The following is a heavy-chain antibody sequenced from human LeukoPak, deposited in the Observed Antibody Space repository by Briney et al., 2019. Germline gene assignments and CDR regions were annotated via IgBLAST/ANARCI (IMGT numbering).Heavy chain of an antibody. J-gene: IGHJ4*02. Sequence: GGSLRLSCAASGFTFSSDSMNWVRQAPGKGLECVSSISSSSSYIYYADSVKGRFTISRDNAKNSLYLQVNSLRAEDTAVYYCARSFYGSGSYQDYWGQGTLVTVSS. V-gene: IGHV3-21*01. CDR1: GFTFSSDS. D-gene: IGHD3-10*01. CDR3: ARSFYGSGSYQDY. CDR2: ISSSSSYI.